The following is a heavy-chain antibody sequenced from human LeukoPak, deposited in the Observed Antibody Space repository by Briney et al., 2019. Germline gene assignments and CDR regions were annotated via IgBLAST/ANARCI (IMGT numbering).Heavy chain of an antibody. V-gene: IGHV4-59*08. Sequence: SETLSLTCTVSGGSISSYYWSWIRQPPGKGLEWIGYIYYSGSTNYNPSLKSRVTISVDTSKNQFSLKLSSVTAADTAVYYCARGQKPYYYDSSGLGYWGQGTLVTVSS. CDR2: IYYSGST. J-gene: IGHJ4*02. CDR3: ARGQKPYYYDSSGLGY. CDR1: GGSISSYY. D-gene: IGHD3-22*01.